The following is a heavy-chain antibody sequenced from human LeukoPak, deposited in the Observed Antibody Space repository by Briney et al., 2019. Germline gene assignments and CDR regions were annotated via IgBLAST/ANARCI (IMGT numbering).Heavy chain of an antibody. Sequence: ASVKVSCKASGYTFTNNYLHWVRQAPGQGLEWMGMIYPRDGSTSYAQNFQGRVTITADESTSTAYMELSSLRSEDTAVYYCATSDVAARDYYYYGMDVWGQGTTVTVSS. J-gene: IGHJ6*02. CDR2: IYPRDGST. V-gene: IGHV1-46*01. CDR3: ATSDVAARDYYYYGMDV. CDR1: GYTFTNNY. D-gene: IGHD6-6*01.